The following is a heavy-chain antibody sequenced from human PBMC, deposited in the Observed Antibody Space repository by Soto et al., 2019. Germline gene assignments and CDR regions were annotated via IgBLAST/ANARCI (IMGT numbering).Heavy chain of an antibody. V-gene: IGHV3-23*01. CDR2: ISGSGGST. D-gene: IGHD3-10*01. CDR1: GFTFSSYA. Sequence: GGSLRLSCAASGFTFSSYAMSWVRQAPGKGLEWVSAISGSGGSTYYADSVKGRFTISRDNSKNTLYLQMNSLRAEDTAVYYCAKDMLLWFGELLMAPYYFDYWGQGTLVTVSS. CDR3: AKDMLLWFGELLMAPYYFDY. J-gene: IGHJ4*02.